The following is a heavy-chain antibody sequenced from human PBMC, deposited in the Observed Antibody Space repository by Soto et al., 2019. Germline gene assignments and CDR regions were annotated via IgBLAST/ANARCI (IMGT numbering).Heavy chain of an antibody. V-gene: IGHV3-30*18. CDR3: AKGGLVRGVIDY. J-gene: IGHJ4*02. D-gene: IGHD3-10*01. Sequence: QVQLVESGGGVVQPGRSLRLSCAASGFTFSSYGMHWVCQAPGKGLEWVAIISFDGSNKYYADSVKGRFTISRDNPKNTLYLQMNNLRAEDTTVYYWAKGGLVRGVIDYWGQGTLVTVSS. CDR1: GFTFSSYG. CDR2: ISFDGSNK.